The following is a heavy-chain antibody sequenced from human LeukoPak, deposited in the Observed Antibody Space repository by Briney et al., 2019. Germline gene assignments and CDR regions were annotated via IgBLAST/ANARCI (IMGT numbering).Heavy chain of an antibody. D-gene: IGHD2-2*01. CDR1: KFTFSSYN. J-gene: IGHJ4*02. V-gene: IGHV3-9*01. Sequence: GGSLRLSCAASKFTFSSYNMNWVRQAPGKGLEWVSGISWNSGSIGYADSVKGRFAISRDNAKNSLYLQMNSLRAEDTALYYCAKALALSALGYCSSTSCYFDYWGQGTLVTVSS. CDR2: ISWNSGSI. CDR3: AKALALSALGYCSSTSCYFDY.